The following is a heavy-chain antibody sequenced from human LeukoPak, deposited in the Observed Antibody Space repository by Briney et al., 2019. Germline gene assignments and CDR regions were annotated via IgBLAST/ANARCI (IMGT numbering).Heavy chain of an antibody. Sequence: PGGSLRLSRAASGFTFSTYAMSWVRQAPGKGLEWVSGISGGGGSTYYADSVKGRFTISRDNSKNTLYLQMNSLRVEDTAVYYCAKDRIAHCGGDCSIIGAYYFDDWGQGTLVTVSS. J-gene: IGHJ4*02. CDR3: AKDRIAHCGGDCSIIGAYYFDD. D-gene: IGHD2-21*02. V-gene: IGHV3-23*01. CDR2: ISGGGGST. CDR1: GFTFSTYA.